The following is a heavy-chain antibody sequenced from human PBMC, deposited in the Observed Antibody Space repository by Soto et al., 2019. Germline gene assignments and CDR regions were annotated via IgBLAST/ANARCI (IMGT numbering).Heavy chain of an antibody. CDR3: ARRVKPVAGYWYFSL. CDR2: ISYSGST. V-gene: IGHV4-31*03. J-gene: IGHJ2*01. CDR1: GASISSGNYY. D-gene: IGHD6-19*01. Sequence: SETLSLTCTVSGASISSGNYYWSWIRQDPGKGLEWIGYISYSGSTYSNPSLQSRVTMSVDTSKNQFSLKLTSMTAADTAVYYCARRVKPVAGYWYFSLWGRGTLVTVSS.